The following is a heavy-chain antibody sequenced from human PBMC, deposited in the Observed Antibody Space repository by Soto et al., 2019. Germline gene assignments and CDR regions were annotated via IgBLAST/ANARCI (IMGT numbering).Heavy chain of an antibody. CDR3: TKDVYERRDGYKWADYYYAMDV. Sequence: GGSLRLSCAASGFTYSVFGMHWVRQAPGKGLEWVVVTSHDGSNKDYADSVKGRFTISRDNSKTTLYLQMNSLRPEDAAVYYCTKDVYERRDGYKWADYYYAMDVWGQGTTVTVSS. CDR2: TSHDGSNK. D-gene: IGHD1-1*01. J-gene: IGHJ6*02. V-gene: IGHV3-30*18. CDR1: GFTYSVFG.